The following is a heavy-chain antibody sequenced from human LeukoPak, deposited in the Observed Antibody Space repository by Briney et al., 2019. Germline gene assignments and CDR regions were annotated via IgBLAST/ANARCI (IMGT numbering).Heavy chain of an antibody. CDR3: AREREDSTTGTTVIDY. CDR2: IKQDGSEK. CDR1: GFTFSSYW. V-gene: IGHV3-7*01. J-gene: IGHJ4*02. Sequence: GGSLRLSCAASGFTFSSYWMSWVRQAPGKGLEWVANIKQDGSEKYYVDSVKGRFTISRDNAKNSLYLQMNSLRAEDTAVYYCAREREDSTTGTTVIDYWGQGTLVTVSS. D-gene: IGHD1-1*01.